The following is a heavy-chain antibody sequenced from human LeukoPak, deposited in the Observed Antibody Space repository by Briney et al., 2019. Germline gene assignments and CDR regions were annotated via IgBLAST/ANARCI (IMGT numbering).Heavy chain of an antibody. J-gene: IGHJ2*01. Sequence: PSETLSLTCTVSGGSFSSHYWNWIRQPPGKGLEWIGNILHSGSTNFHPSLQSRVTISLDTSSNQVSLNMISMTSADTAIYYCAREVPERNWYFDLWGRGTLVTVSS. D-gene: IGHD1-14*01. CDR2: ILHSGST. CDR1: GGSFSSHY. CDR3: AREVPERNWYFDL. V-gene: IGHV4-59*11.